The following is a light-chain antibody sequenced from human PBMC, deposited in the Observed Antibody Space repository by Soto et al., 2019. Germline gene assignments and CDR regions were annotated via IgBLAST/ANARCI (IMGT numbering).Light chain of an antibody. CDR1: QRVSSGY. J-gene: IGKJ1*01. CDR2: GAS. Sequence: EIVLTQSPGTLSLSPGERATLSCRASQRVSSGYLGWYQQRPGQDPRLLLYGASNRAAGIPDRFSGRGSETDFPLTISRLEPEDVAVYYCQQYASSPPWTGGQGTKVEI. V-gene: IGKV3-20*01. CDR3: QQYASSPPWT.